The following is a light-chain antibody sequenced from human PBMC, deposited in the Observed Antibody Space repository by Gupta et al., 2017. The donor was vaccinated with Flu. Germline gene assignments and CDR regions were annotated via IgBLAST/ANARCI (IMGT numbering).Light chain of an antibody. CDR3: LLYRGTAQLV. Sequence: TVVTQEPSLTVSPGGTVTLTCASITGAVTSDLSPTWIQQKPGQPPRPLIYSTNNRHAWTPARFSGSLRGGKAALTLTDAQPEDEAEYFCLLYRGTAQLVFGGGSKLTVL. J-gene: IGLJ2*01. CDR2: STN. V-gene: IGLV7-43*01. CDR1: TGAVTSDLS.